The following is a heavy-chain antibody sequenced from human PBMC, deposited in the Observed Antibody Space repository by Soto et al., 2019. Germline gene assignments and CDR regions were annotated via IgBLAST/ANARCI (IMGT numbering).Heavy chain of an antibody. CDR3: ARDRSTVTTH. Sequence: GGSLRLSCAASGLTVSSNYMSWVRQAPGKGLEWVSVIYSGGSTYYADSVKGRFTISRDNSKNTLYLQMNSPRAEDTAVYYCARDRSTVTTHWGQGTLVTVSS. V-gene: IGHV3-66*01. J-gene: IGHJ4*02. CDR2: IYSGGST. D-gene: IGHD4-17*01. CDR1: GLTVSSNY.